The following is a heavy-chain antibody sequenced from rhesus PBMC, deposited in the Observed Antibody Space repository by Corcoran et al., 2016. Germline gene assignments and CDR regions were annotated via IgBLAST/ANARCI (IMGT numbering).Heavy chain of an antibody. CDR1: VGSISHSW. J-gene: IGHJ5-1*01. Sequence: QLQQQASGPGLVRPWETLSLTCAVAVGSISHSWWSWFRQPPGNGLEWIGRIPGGSGSSSDSPSLRSRATISTDTSRNHISLRLIFVTAADTALYYCANGGPDKDRFDVWGPGVLVTVSS. V-gene: IGHV4-57*02. D-gene: IGHD3-34*01. CDR3: ANGGPDKDRFDV. CDR2: IPGGSGSS.